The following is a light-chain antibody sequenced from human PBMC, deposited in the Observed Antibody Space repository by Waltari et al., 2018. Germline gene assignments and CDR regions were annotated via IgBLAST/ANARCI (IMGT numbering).Light chain of an antibody. Sequence: DIQMTQSPSPLSASVGDRVTITCRASQSIRNYLNWYQEKPGKAPTLLIYAASSLQSGVPARFSGSGSGTDFTLTISSLQPEDFATYYCQQSYSTPRTFGQGTKLEIK. CDR1: QSIRNY. V-gene: IGKV1-39*01. CDR3: QQSYSTPRT. CDR2: AAS. J-gene: IGKJ2*01.